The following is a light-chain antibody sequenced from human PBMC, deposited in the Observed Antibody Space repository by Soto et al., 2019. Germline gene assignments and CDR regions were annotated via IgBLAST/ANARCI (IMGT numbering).Light chain of an antibody. Sequence: DIQMTQSPSTLSAAVGDRVTITCRASQSISSWLAWYQQKPGKAPKLLIYKASSLESGVPSRFSGSGSGTEFTLTISSLQPDDFATYYCQQYSIYPRTFGQGTKVEIK. CDR3: QQYSIYPRT. V-gene: IGKV1-5*03. CDR1: QSISSW. CDR2: KAS. J-gene: IGKJ1*01.